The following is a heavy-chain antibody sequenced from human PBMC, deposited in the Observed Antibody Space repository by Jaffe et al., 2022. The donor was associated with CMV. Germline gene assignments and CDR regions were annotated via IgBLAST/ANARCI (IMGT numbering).Heavy chain of an antibody. CDR1: GYTFTSYG. CDR2: ISAYNGNT. J-gene: IGHJ6*02. CDR3: AIDRTVTAWYYYYGMDV. V-gene: IGHV1-18*01. D-gene: IGHD4-4*01. Sequence: QVQLVQSGAEVKKPGASVKVSCKASGYTFTSYGISWVRQAPGQGLEWMGWISAYNGNTNYAQKLQGRVTMTTDTSTSTAYMELRSLRSDDTAVYYCAIDRTVTAWYYYYGMDVWGQGTTVTVSS.